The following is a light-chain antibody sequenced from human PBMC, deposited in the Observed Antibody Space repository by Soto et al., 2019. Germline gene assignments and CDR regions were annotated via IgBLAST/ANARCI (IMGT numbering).Light chain of an antibody. CDR1: QGITNY. V-gene: IGKV1-9*01. J-gene: IGKJ3*01. CDR2: AAS. CDR3: QQLNSYRVT. Sequence: DIQLTQSPSFLSASVGDTVTITCRASQGITNYLAWYQQRPGQAPKLLIFAASTLQSGVPSRFSGSGSGTSFTLTISSLQPEDSATYYCQQLNSYRVTFGPGTKVDIK.